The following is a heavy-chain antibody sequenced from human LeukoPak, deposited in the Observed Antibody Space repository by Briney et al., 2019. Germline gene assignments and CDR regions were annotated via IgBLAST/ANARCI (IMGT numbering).Heavy chain of an antibody. V-gene: IGHV1-2*02. CDR1: GYTFTCYY. D-gene: IGHD3-22*01. J-gene: IGHJ4*02. Sequence: GASVKVSCKASGYTFTCYYMHWVRQAPGQGLEWMGWSNPNSGGTNYAQKFQGRVTMARDTSISTAYMELSRLRSDDTAVDYCARETYYYDSSGYMDYFVYWGQGTLVTVSS. CDR2: SNPNSGGT. CDR3: ARETYYYDSSGYMDYFVY.